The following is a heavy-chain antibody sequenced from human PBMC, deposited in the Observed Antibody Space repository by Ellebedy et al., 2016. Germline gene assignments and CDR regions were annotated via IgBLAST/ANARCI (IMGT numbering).Heavy chain of an antibody. J-gene: IGHJ6*02. CDR3: AKDLGGGSCYGMDV. CDR2: ISWNSGSI. CDR1: GFTVSSNY. V-gene: IGHV3-9*01. D-gene: IGHD2-15*01. Sequence: GGSLRLSCAASGFTVSSNYMSWVRQAPGKGLEWVSGISWNSGSIGYADSVKGRFTISRDNAKNSLYLQMNSLRAEDTALYYCAKDLGGGSCYGMDVWGQGTTVTVSS.